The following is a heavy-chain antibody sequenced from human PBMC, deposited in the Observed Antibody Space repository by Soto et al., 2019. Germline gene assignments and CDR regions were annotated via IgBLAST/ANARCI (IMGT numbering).Heavy chain of an antibody. D-gene: IGHD2-2*03. CDR2: IKEDGSEK. J-gene: IGHJ3*02. CDR3: VRDGYCSSSRCYSDAFDI. Sequence: EVQLVESGGGLVQPGGSLRLSCAASGFTFGDYWMTWVRQAPGQGLEWVANIKEDGSEKYYVDSLKGRFTISRDNAKNSLYLQMNSLRAEDTAVYYCVRDGYCSSSRCYSDAFDIWGQGTMVTVSS. CDR1: GFTFGDYW. V-gene: IGHV3-7*03.